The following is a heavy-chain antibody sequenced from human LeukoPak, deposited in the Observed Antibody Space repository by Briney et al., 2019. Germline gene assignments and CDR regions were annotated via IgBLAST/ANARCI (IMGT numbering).Heavy chain of an antibody. Sequence: PSETLSLTCTVSGGSIRSSSYYWGWIRQPPGKGLEWIGYIYYSGSTNYNPSLKSRVTKSVDTSKNQFSLKLSSVTAADTAVYYCARDLVHSSSSGLGYWGQGTLVTVSS. CDR1: GGSIRSSSYY. V-gene: IGHV4-61*01. D-gene: IGHD6-6*01. CDR3: ARDLVHSSSSGLGY. J-gene: IGHJ4*02. CDR2: IYYSGST.